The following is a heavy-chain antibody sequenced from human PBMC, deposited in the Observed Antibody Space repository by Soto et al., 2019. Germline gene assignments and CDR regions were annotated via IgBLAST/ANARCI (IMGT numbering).Heavy chain of an antibody. Sequence: SETLSLTCTVSGGPISSYYWSWIRQPPGKGLEWIGYIHYSGSTDYNPSLRGRVSMSVDMSKNQVSLKLSSMTAADAAVYYCVKDAFTTRHFDSWGQGTQVTVSS. J-gene: IGHJ4*02. CDR2: IHYSGST. V-gene: IGHV4-59*01. D-gene: IGHD2-2*01. CDR1: GGPISSYY. CDR3: VKDAFTTRHFDS.